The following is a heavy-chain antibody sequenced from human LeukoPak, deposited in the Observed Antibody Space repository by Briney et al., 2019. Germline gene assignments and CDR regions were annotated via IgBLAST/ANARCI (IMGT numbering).Heavy chain of an antibody. CDR1: GFTFSSYS. Sequence: GGSLRLSCAASGFTFSSYSMNWLRQAPGKGLEWVSSISSGGYIYYSDSVTGRFTVSRDNAKNSLFLQMNSLKAEDTAVYYCARGGYFDYWGQGTLVTVSS. V-gene: IGHV3-21*01. J-gene: IGHJ4*02. CDR3: ARGGYFDY. CDR2: ISSGGYI.